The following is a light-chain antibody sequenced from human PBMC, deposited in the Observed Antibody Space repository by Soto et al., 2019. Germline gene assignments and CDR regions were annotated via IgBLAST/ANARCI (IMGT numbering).Light chain of an antibody. CDR1: QSVSSSY. J-gene: IGKJ3*01. V-gene: IGKV3-20*01. CDR2: GAS. Sequence: DIVLTQSPGTLSLSPGERATLSCRASQSVSSSYLAWYQQKPGQAPRLLIYGASSRATGIPDRFSGSGSGTDFTLTISRLEPEDFAVYYCQQYGSPGTFGPGTKVEIK. CDR3: QQYGSPGT.